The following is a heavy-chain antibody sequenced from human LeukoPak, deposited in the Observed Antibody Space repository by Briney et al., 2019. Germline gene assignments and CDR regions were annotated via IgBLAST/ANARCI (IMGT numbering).Heavy chain of an antibody. V-gene: IGHV3-33*01. Sequence: GRSLRLSCAAPGFSFSSYGMHWVRQAPGKGLEWVAVIWYDGSNKYYADSVKGRFTISRDNSKDTLYLQMNSLRAEDTAVYYCAREGYGSGSYYNVGWRDWFDPWGQGTLVTVSS. CDR3: AREGYGSGSYYNVGWRDWFDP. CDR2: IWYDGSNK. CDR1: GFSFSSYG. D-gene: IGHD3-10*01. J-gene: IGHJ5*02.